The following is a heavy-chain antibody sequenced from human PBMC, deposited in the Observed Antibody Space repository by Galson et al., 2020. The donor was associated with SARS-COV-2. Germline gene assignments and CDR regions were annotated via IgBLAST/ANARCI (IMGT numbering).Heavy chain of an antibody. CDR2: IYYSGST. CDR3: ARGRDGSGSPDGDWFDP. J-gene: IGHJ5*02. Sequence: SQTLSLTCTVSGGSISSGGYYWSWIRQHPGKGLEWIGYIYYSGSTYYNPSLKSRVTISVDTSKNQFSLKLSSVTAADTAVYYCARGRDGSGSPDGDWFDPWGQGTLVTVSS. D-gene: IGHD3-10*01. V-gene: IGHV4-31*02. CDR1: GGSISSGGYY.